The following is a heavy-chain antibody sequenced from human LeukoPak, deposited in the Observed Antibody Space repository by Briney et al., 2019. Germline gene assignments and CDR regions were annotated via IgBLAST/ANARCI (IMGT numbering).Heavy chain of an antibody. Sequence: ASVKVSCKASGYTFTGYYVHWVRQAPGQGLEWMGRINPNSGDTNYAQKLQGRVTMTTDTSTSTAYMELRSLRSDDTAVYYCARDPFPYCSSTSCYTESPDDYWGQGTLVTVSS. V-gene: IGHV1-2*06. CDR3: ARDPFPYCSSTSCYTESPDDY. CDR2: INPNSGDT. J-gene: IGHJ4*02. CDR1: GYTFTGYY. D-gene: IGHD2-2*02.